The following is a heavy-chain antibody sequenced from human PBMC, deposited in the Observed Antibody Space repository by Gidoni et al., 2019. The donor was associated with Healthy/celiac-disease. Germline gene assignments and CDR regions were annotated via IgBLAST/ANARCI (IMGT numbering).Heavy chain of an antibody. CDR2: IYTSGST. J-gene: IGHJ5*02. CDR1: GGPISSGSSY. Sequence: QVQLQESGPGLVKPSQTLSLTCPVSGGPISSGSSYWSWIRQPAGKGLEWIGRIYTSGSTNYNPSLKSRVTISVDTSKNQFSLKLSSVTAADTAVYYCARGSPAKEGFDPWGQGTLVTVSS. CDR3: ARGSPAKEGFDP. D-gene: IGHD2-2*01. V-gene: IGHV4-61*02.